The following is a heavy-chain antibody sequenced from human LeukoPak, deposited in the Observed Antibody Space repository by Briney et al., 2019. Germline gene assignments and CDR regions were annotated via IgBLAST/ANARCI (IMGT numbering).Heavy chain of an antibody. CDR3: AAHNSSWNPYSYYYVMDV. Sequence: SETLSLTCTVSGGSVSSDYWIWIRQPPGKGLEWIGAISCSGSTNYHPSLKSRVIMSVDTSKNQFSLKPGSVTATDSAVYYCAAHNSSWNPYSYYYVMDVWGQGTTVTVSS. CDR2: ISCSGST. CDR1: GGSVSSDY. V-gene: IGHV4-59*02. D-gene: IGHD6-13*01. J-gene: IGHJ6*02.